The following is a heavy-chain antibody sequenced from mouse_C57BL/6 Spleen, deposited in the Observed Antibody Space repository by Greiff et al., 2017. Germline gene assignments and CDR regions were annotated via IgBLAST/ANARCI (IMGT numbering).Heavy chain of an antibody. CDR3: ASLWDDAY. V-gene: IGHV5-9*01. CDR1: GFTFSSYT. J-gene: IGHJ3*01. D-gene: IGHD4-1*01. Sequence: EVNLVESGGGLVKPGGSLKLSCAASGFTFSSYTMSWVRQTPEKRLEWVATISGGGGNTYYPDSVKGRFTISRDNAKNTLYLQMSSLRSEDTALYYCASLWDDAYWGQGTLVTVSA. CDR2: ISGGGGNT.